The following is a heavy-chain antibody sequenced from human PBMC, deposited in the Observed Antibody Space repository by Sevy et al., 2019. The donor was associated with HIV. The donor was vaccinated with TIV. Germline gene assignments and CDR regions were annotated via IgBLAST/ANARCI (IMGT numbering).Heavy chain of an antibody. CDR3: AKCDVMDTRAGVDP. CDR1: GFIFSGCV. D-gene: IGHD2-21*01. Sequence: GGSLRLSCTASGFIFSGCVMSWVRQLPGKRLEWVSSIGGSDDSIGYYGDSVKGRFTVSRDNSKNTPYLYMNSQRVEDRAVDYCAKCDVMDTRAGVDPWGQGTLVTVSS. J-gene: IGHJ5*02. V-gene: IGHV3-23*01. CDR2: IGGSDDSI.